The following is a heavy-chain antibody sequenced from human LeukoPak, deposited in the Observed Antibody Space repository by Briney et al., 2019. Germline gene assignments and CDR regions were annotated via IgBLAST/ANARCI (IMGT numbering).Heavy chain of an antibody. CDR1: GGTFSSYA. D-gene: IGHD1-1*01. CDR3: ARDIGTTSFHYYYMDV. V-gene: IGHV1-69*06. CDR2: TIPIFGTA. Sequence: SVKVSCKASGGTFSSYAISWVRQAPGQGLEWMGGTIPIFGTANYAQKFQGRVTITADKSTSTAYMELSSLRSEDTAVYYCARDIGTTSFHYYYMDVWGKGTTVTVSS. J-gene: IGHJ6*03.